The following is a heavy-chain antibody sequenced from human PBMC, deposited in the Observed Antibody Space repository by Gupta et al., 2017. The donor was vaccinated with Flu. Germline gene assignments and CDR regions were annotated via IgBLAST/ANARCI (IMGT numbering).Heavy chain of an antibody. D-gene: IGHD6-13*01. CDR2: INHSGST. Sequence: QAQLQQSRAALLKPSQTLPLTSAVYGRSSSVYYWSWIRQPPGKGLEWIGEINHSGSTNYNPSLKSRVTISVDTSKNQFSLKLSSVTAADTAVYYCARGPYSSSWYRLHWFDPWGQGTLVTVSS. J-gene: IGHJ5*02. CDR1: GRSSSVYY. V-gene: IGHV4-34*01. CDR3: ARGPYSSSWYRLHWFDP.